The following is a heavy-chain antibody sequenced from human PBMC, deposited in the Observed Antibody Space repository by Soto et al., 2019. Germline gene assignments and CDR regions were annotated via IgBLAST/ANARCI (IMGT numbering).Heavy chain of an antibody. CDR2: INAGNCNT. V-gene: IGHV1-3*01. D-gene: IGHD5-12*01. Sequence: GASVKVSCQASGYTFTSYAMQWVRQAPGQRLEWMGWINAGNCNTKHSQKFHGRVAIPRDPSATTAYMELAGLRSEDTAVYSCARRAYGAYDFDYGGQGTLVTVSP. CDR3: ARRAYGAYDFDY. CDR1: GYTFTSYA. J-gene: IGHJ4*02.